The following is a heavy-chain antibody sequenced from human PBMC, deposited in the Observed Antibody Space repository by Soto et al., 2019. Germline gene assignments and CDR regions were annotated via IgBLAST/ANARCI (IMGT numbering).Heavy chain of an antibody. CDR2: ISYDGTYR. D-gene: IGHD1-26*01. CDR3: ATDRALGATLGAIDF. J-gene: IGHJ4*02. CDR1: GFTFSNIA. V-gene: IGHV3-30-3*01. Sequence: GGSLRLSCAASGFTFSNIAMHWVRQAPGKGLEWVAAISYDGTYRPYADFARGRFTISRDNSQKTLYLQMNSLRPEDTALYYCATDRALGATLGAIDFWGQGTLVTVS.